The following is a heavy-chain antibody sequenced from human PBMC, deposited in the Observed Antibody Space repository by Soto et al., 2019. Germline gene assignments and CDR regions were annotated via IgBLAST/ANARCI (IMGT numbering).Heavy chain of an antibody. CDR1: GFTFSNYW. CDR3: ARGDCVGGTCYSLAGSFYYYMDV. CDR2: INSDGSVS. V-gene: IGHV3-74*02. J-gene: IGHJ6*03. D-gene: IGHD2-15*01. Sequence: EVQLVESGGGLVQPGGTLRLSCAASGFTFSNYWMYWVRQAPGKGLEWVSRINSDGSVSSYADSVKGRLTISRDNVKNTLYLQMDSLRAEDTAVYYCARGDCVGGTCYSLAGSFYYYMDVWVKGTRVTVFS.